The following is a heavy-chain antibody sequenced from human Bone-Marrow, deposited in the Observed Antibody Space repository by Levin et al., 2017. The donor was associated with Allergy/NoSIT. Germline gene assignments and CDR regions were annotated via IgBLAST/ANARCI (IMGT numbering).Heavy chain of an antibody. Sequence: PSETLSLTCAVSGHSISSNYWWGWIRQPPGKGLEWIGYIYYSGTTHYSPSLKSRVTLSVDTSKNLFSLTLSSVTAVDTAVYYCATFAEVGAASWGQGTLVTVSS. D-gene: IGHD2-15*01. V-gene: IGHV4-28*01. CDR1: GHSISSNYW. CDR2: IYYSGTT. CDR3: ATFAEVGAAS. J-gene: IGHJ4*02.